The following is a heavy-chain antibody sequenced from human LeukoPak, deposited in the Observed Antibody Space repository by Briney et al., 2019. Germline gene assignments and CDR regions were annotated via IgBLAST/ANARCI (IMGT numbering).Heavy chain of an antibody. D-gene: IGHD3-10*01. J-gene: IGHJ4*02. Sequence: PGRSLRLSCAASGFTFSSYAVHWVRQAPGKGLEWVAFIRYDGSNKYYADSVKGRFTISRDNSKNTLYLQMNSLRAEDTAVYYCAKDEIYAGSHYFDYWGQGTLVTVSS. CDR1: GFTFSSYA. CDR2: IRYDGSNK. CDR3: AKDEIYAGSHYFDY. V-gene: IGHV3-30*02.